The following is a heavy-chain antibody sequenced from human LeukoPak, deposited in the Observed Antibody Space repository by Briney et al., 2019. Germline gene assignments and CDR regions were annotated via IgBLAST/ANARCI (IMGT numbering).Heavy chain of an antibody. CDR3: ARRIVVTRGFDY. V-gene: IGHV4-38-2*01. CDR2: IYHSGST. Sequence: PSETLSLTCAVSGYSISSGYYWGWIRQPPRKGLEWIGSIYHSGSTYYNPSLKSRVTISVDTSKNQFSLKLSSVTAADTAVYYCARRIVVTRGFDYWGQGTLVTVSS. J-gene: IGHJ4*02. D-gene: IGHD4-23*01. CDR1: GYSISSGYY.